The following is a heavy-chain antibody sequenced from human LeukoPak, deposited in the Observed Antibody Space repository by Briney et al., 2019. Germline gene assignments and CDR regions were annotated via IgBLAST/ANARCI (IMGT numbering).Heavy chain of an antibody. Sequence: GKGLALIREIYRGGSTNYKPSLQSRVTISVDTSKNQFSLSLSSLTAADTAVYYCPRPIRNWGQGTLVIVSS. CDR3: PRPIRN. CDR2: IYRGGST. V-gene: IGHV4-4*02. J-gene: IGHJ4*02.